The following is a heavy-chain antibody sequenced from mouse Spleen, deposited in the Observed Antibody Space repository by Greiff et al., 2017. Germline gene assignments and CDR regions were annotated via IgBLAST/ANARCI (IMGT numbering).Heavy chain of an antibody. CDR3: ARDVYDYFDY. J-gene: IGHJ2*01. Sequence: EVQLQESGPGLVKPSQSLSLTCSVTGYSITSGYYWNWIRQFPGNKLEWMGYISYDGSNNYNPSLKNRISITRDTSKNQFFLKLNSVTTEDTATYYCARDVYDYFDYWGQGTTLTVSS. CDR2: ISYDGSN. V-gene: IGHV3-6*01. CDR1: GYSITSGYY.